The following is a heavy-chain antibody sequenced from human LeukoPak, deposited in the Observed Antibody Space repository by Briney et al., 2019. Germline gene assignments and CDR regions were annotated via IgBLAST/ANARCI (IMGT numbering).Heavy chain of an antibody. V-gene: IGHV3-23*01. D-gene: IGHD2-2*03. Sequence: GGSLRLSCAAPGFTFSTYATSWVRQAPGKGLEWVSSISSSGTTTYYADSVKGRFTISRDNSKNTLYLQMNSLRAEDTAVYYCARVDDLDAFDMWGQGTMVTVSS. J-gene: IGHJ3*02. CDR3: ARVDDLDAFDM. CDR1: GFTFSTYA. CDR2: ISSSGTTT.